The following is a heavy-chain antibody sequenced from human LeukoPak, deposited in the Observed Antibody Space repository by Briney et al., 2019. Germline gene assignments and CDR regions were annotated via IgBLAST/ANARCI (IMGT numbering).Heavy chain of an antibody. D-gene: IGHD4-17*01. J-gene: IGHJ5*02. V-gene: IGHV1-69*04. CDR3: ARDRWTTVTTNWLDP. Sequence: GASVKVSCKASGGTFSSYAISWVRQAPGQGLEWMGRIIPILGIANYAQKFQGRVTITADKSTSTAYMELSSLRSEDMAVYYCARDRWTTVTTNWLDPWGQGTLVTVSS. CDR1: GGTFSSYA. CDR2: IIPILGIA.